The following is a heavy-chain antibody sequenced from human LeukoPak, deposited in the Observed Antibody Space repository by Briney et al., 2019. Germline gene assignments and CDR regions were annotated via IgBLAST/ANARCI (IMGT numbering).Heavy chain of an antibody. J-gene: IGHJ5*02. CDR2: INPNGDRT. Sequence: GASVKVSCKASENTFTNYYMHWVRQAPGQGLEWLGLINPNGDRTAYAQNFQGRVTMTRDTSTSTVYMELSSLRSEDTAVYYCARGDYDILTWGQGTLVTVSS. CDR1: ENTFTNYY. D-gene: IGHD3-9*01. CDR3: ARGDYDILT. V-gene: IGHV1-46*01.